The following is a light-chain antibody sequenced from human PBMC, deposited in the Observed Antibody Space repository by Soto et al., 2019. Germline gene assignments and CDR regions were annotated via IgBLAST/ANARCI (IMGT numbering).Light chain of an antibody. CDR1: QSVTSSY. CDR2: GAS. CDR3: QQYGSSPYT. Sequence: ENELRQSPGTMSLSPGERAALSCRASQSVTSSYLAWYQQKPGQAPRLLIYGASSRAAGIPDRFSGSGSGTDFTLTISSLEPEDFAVYYCQQYGSSPYTFGQGTKLEIK. V-gene: IGKV3-20*01. J-gene: IGKJ2*01.